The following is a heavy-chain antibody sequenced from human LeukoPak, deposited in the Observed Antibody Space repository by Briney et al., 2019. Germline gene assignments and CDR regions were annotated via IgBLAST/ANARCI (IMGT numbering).Heavy chain of an antibody. J-gene: IGHJ3*02. Sequence: ASVKVSCKASGYTFTSYYMHWVRQAPGQGLEWMGIINPSGGSTSYAQKFQGRVTMTRDTSTSTVYMELSSLRSEDTAVYYCARDGPNGSGSYYKWGAFDIWGQGTMVTVSS. CDR1: GYTFTSYY. CDR3: ARDGPNGSGSYYKWGAFDI. CDR2: INPSGGST. V-gene: IGHV1-46*01. D-gene: IGHD3-10*01.